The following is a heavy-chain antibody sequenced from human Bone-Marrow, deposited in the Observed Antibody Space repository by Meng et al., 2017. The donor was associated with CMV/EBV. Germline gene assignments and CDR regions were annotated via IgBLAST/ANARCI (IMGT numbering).Heavy chain of an antibody. J-gene: IGHJ4*02. V-gene: IGHV5-10-1*01. CDR1: GYTFTSYY. CDR3: ARPRGGYSNEDY. CDR2: INPSDSYP. Sequence: VQLVQSGAEVKKPGASVKVSCKASGYTFTSYYMHWVRQAPGQGLEWMGRINPSDSYPDYSPSFQGHVTISVDRSISTAYLEWSSLKASDTAMYYCARPRGGYSNEDYWGQGTLVTVSS. D-gene: IGHD5-18*01.